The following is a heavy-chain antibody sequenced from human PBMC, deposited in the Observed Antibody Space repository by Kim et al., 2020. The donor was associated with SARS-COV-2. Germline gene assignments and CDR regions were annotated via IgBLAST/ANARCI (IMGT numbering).Heavy chain of an antibody. D-gene: IGHD4-17*01. Sequence: GSTNYNPSLKSRVTISVDTSKNQFSLKLSSVTAADTAVYYCARYDYAIDYWGQGTLVTVSS. CDR2: GST. J-gene: IGHJ4*02. CDR3: ARYDYAIDY. V-gene: IGHV4-34*01.